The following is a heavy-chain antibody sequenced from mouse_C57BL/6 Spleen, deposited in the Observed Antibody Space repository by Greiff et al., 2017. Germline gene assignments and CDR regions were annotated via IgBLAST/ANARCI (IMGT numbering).Heavy chain of an antibody. Sequence: EVKVVESGGGLVKPGGSLKLSCAASGFTFSSYTMSWVRQTPEKRLEWVATISGGGGNTYYPDSVKGRFTISRDNAKNTLYLQMSSLRSEDTALYYCARQAWTHYAMDYWGQGTSVTVSS. CDR1: GFTFSSYT. CDR3: ARQAWTHYAMDY. V-gene: IGHV5-9*01. CDR2: ISGGGGNT. J-gene: IGHJ4*01.